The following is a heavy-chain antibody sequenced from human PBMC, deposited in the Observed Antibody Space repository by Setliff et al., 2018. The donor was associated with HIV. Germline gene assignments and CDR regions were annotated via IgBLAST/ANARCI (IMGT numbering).Heavy chain of an antibody. CDR3: AKMHTAMDPDTFDI. Sequence: PGGSLRLSCAASGFTFSTYWMSWVRQAPGKGLEWVANIKQDGSEKNYMDSVKGRFTISRDNARNTMFLQMNSLRVEDTAIYYCAKMHTAMDPDTFDIWGQGTMVTVS. D-gene: IGHD5-18*01. V-gene: IGHV3-7*02. CDR2: IKQDGSEK. CDR1: GFTFSTYW. J-gene: IGHJ3*02.